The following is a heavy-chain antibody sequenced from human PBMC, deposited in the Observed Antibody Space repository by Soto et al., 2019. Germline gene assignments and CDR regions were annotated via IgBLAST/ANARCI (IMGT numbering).Heavy chain of an antibody. D-gene: IGHD3-10*01. J-gene: IGHJ3*02. V-gene: IGHV3-74*01. CDR3: ARDRAILLWFGEPDDAFDI. Sequence: SGVLRRSCVAPGVRFSSKWMHWVRQAPGKGLVWVSRINSDGSSTSYADSVKGRFTISRDNAKNTLYLQMNSLRAEDTAVYYCARDRAILLWFGEPDDAFDIWGQGTMVTVSS. CDR1: GVRFSSKW. CDR2: INSDGSST.